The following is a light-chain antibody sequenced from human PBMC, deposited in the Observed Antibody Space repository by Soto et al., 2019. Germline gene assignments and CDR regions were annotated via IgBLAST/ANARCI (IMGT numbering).Light chain of an antibody. Sequence: QCVLNQPPSASGAAVEGVTISCSGSSSNIGSNTVNWYQQLPGTAPKLLIYSNNQRPSGVPDRFSGSKSGTSASLAISGLQSEDEADYYCAAWDDSLNGLYVFGTG. CDR3: AAWDDSLNGLYV. J-gene: IGLJ1*01. CDR2: SNN. CDR1: SSNIGSNT. V-gene: IGLV1-44*01.